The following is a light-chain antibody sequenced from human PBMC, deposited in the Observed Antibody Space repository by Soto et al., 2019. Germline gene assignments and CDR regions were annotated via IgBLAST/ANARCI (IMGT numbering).Light chain of an antibody. J-gene: IGKJ5*01. CDR1: QSVRSTY. CDR2: GAS. V-gene: IGKV3-20*01. Sequence: EIVLTQSPGTLSLSPGERATLSCRASQSVRSTYLAWYQQKPGQAPRLLIHGASSRATGIPDRFSGSGSGTDFTLTISRLEPEDFAVYYCQHYSSALPITFGQGTRLDIK. CDR3: QHYSSALPIT.